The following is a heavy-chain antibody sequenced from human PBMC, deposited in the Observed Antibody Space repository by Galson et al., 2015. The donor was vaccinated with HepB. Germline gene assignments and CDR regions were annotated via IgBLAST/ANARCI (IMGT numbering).Heavy chain of an antibody. D-gene: IGHD3-10*01. Sequence: QSGAEVKKPGESLRISCKGSGYNFTKFWINWVRQMPGKGLEWMGRIDPSNSYTNYNPSFQGHVTISADESISTAYLQWSSLKASDNAIYYCARTKGVSGLWGQGTLVTVSS. V-gene: IGHV5-10-1*01. CDR3: ARTKGVSGL. J-gene: IGHJ4*02. CDR1: GYNFTKFW. CDR2: IDPSNSYT.